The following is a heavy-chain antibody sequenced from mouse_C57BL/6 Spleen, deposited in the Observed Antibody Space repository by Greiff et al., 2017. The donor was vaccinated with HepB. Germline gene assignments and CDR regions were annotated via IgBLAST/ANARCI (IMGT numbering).Heavy chain of an antibody. V-gene: IGHV1-82*01. CDR2: IYPGDGDT. CDR3: ARENLYYYGSSLLAY. D-gene: IGHD1-1*01. Sequence: QVQLQQSGPELVKPGASVKISCKASGYAFSSSWMNWVKQRPGKGLEWIGRIYPGDGDTNYNGKFKGKATLTADKSSSTAYMQLSSLTSEDSAVYFCARENLYYYGSSLLAYWGQGTLVTVSA. J-gene: IGHJ3*01. CDR1: GYAFSSSW.